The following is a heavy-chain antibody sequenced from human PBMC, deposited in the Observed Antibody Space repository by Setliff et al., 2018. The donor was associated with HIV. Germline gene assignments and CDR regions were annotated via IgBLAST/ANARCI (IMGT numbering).Heavy chain of an antibody. J-gene: IGHJ4*02. V-gene: IGHV1-69*05. D-gene: IGHD3-22*01. CDR1: GGTFSSYA. CDR2: IIPMFGTL. CDR3: ARAYYHDSSGYQGFDY. Sequence: SVKVSCKASGGTFSSYAINWVRQAPGQGLEWMGGIIPMFGTLNFAQKFQGRVTMTTDTSASTGYMELRSLRSDDTAVYYCARAYYHDSSGYQGFDYWGQGTLVTVSS.